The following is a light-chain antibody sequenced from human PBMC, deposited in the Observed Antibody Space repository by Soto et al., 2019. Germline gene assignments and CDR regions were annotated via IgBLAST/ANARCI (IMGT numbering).Light chain of an antibody. CDR2: DAS. V-gene: IGKV1-5*01. Sequence: DIQMTQSPSTLSASVGDRVTITCGAGQSISSWLAWYQQKPGKAPKLLIYDASSLESGVPSRFRGSGYGTDFTLPISSLQTEDFANYYRQQYNDYYTWTFGQGTQVDIK. J-gene: IGKJ1*01. CDR1: QSISSW. CDR3: QQYNDYYTWT.